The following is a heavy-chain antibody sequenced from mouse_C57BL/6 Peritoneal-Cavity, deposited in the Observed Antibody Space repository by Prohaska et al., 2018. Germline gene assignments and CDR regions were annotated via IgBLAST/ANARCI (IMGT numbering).Heavy chain of an antibody. CDR3: ARSDITTVVADY. Sequence: MSCKASGYTFTSYTIHWVKQRPGQGLEWIGYINPSSGYTKYNQKFKDKATLTADKSSSTAYMQLSSLTSEDSAVYYCARSDITTVVADYWGQGTTLTVSS. V-gene: IGHV1-4*01. CDR1: GYTFTSYT. J-gene: IGHJ2*01. CDR2: INPSSGYT. D-gene: IGHD1-1*01.